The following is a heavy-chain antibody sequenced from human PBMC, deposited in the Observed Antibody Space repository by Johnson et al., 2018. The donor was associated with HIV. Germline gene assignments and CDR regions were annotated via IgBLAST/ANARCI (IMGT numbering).Heavy chain of an antibody. Sequence: VQLVESGGGLVQPGGSLRLSCAASGFTFSDYYMSWIRQAPGKGLEWVSYISSSGSTIYYADSVKGRFTISRDNSKNTLYLQMNSLRAEDTAVYYCARDPTTVVAFDAFDIWGQGTMVTVSS. V-gene: IGHV3-11*04. CDR1: GFTFSDYY. CDR3: ARDPTTVVAFDAFDI. CDR2: ISSSGSTI. D-gene: IGHD4-23*01. J-gene: IGHJ3*02.